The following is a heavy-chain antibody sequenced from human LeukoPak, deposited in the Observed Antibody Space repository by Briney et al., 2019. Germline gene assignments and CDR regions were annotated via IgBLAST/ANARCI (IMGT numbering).Heavy chain of an antibody. CDR3: ARANDPDYYDSSGYYPIDY. D-gene: IGHD3-22*01. V-gene: IGHV1-69*13. CDR2: IIPIFGTA. CDR1: GGTFSSYA. Sequence: GASVKVSCKASGGTFSSYAISWVRQAPGQGLEWMGGIIPIFGTANYAQKFQGRVTITADESTSTAYMELSSLRSEDTAVYYCARANDPDYYDSSGYYPIDYWGQGTLVTVSS. J-gene: IGHJ4*02.